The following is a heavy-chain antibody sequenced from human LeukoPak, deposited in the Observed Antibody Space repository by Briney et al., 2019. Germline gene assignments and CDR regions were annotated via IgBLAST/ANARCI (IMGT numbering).Heavy chain of an antibody. CDR2: IKQDGSKK. CDR3: AKDSGWFRFDY. J-gene: IGHJ4*02. D-gene: IGHD6-13*01. V-gene: IGHV3-7*03. CDR1: GFPFSSYW. Sequence: GGSLRLSCVASGFPFSSYWMTWVRQAPGKGLEWVANIKQDGSKKFYVDSVKGRFTISRDNAKNSLYLQMNSLRAEDTAVYYCAKDSGWFRFDYWGQGTLVTVSS.